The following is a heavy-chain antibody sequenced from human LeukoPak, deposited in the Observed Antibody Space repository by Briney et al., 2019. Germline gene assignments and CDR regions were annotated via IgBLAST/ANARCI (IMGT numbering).Heavy chain of an antibody. D-gene: IGHD1-26*01. CDR1: GFTFSSYA. J-gene: IGHJ4*02. V-gene: IGHV3-23*01. CDR3: AKKAASGSYYGLDY. CDR2: ISGSGGST. Sequence: PGGSLRLSCAASGFTFSSYAMSWVRQAPGKGLEWVSAISGSGGSTYYADSVKGRFTISRDNSKNTLYLQMNSLGAEDTAVYYCAKKAASGSYYGLDYWGQGTLVTVSS.